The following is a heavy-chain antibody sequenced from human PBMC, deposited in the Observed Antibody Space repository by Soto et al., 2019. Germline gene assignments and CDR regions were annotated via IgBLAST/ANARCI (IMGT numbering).Heavy chain of an antibody. D-gene: IGHD1-1*01. J-gene: IGHJ4*02. CDR3: ARIGEHRSSGRDS. Sequence: SGPTLVNPTQTLTLTCSFSGFSLSTSGVRVTWIRQPPGKALEWLARIDWDDDKFYSTSLKTRLTISKDTSKNQVVLTVTDMDPVDTATYFCARIGEHRSSGRDSWGQGILVTVSS. V-gene: IGHV2-70*04. CDR1: GFSLSTSGVR. CDR2: IDWDDDK.